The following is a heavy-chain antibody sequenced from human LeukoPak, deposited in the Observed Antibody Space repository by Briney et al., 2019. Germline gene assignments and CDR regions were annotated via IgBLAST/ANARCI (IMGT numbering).Heavy chain of an antibody. CDR2: IRYDVSNE. Sequence: GGSLRPSCAPSGFTSTNYGIRWVRQAPGKGLEWVAVIRYDVSNEYYADSVKGRLTVSRDNSRNTVFLQMNSLRAEDTAMYHCAKDHPHSATTGVQTGLFDVWGQGTMVTVSS. V-gene: IGHV3-30*02. D-gene: IGHD1-1*01. CDR3: AKDHPHSATTGVQTGLFDV. J-gene: IGHJ3*01. CDR1: GFTSTNYG.